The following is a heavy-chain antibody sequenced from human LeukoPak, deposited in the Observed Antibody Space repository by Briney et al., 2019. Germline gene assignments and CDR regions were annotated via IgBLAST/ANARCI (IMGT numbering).Heavy chain of an antibody. CDR2: ISGRGGST. Sequence: GGSLRLSCAASGFTFSSYAMSWVRQAPGKGLEWVSVISGRGGSTYYADSVRGRFTISRDNSKNTLYLQMSSLRAEDTAVYYCAKDLLCSSTSCYSGRYFYGMDVWGQGTTVTVSS. D-gene: IGHD2-2*02. V-gene: IGHV3-23*01. CDR3: AKDLLCSSTSCYSGRYFYGMDV. J-gene: IGHJ6*02. CDR1: GFTFSSYA.